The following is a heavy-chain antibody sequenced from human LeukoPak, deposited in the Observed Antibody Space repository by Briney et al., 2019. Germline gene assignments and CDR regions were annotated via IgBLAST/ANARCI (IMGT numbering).Heavy chain of an antibody. J-gene: IGHJ3*02. V-gene: IGHV3-74*01. CDR3: VRENDAFDI. CDR2: INSDGTST. Sequence: PGGSLRLSCAASGFTFSSYWMHWVRQAPGKGLVWVSYINSDGTSTIYADSVKGRFTISRGNAKNTLYLQMNSLRTEDTAVYFCVRENDAFDIWGQGTIVTVSS. CDR1: GFTFSSYW.